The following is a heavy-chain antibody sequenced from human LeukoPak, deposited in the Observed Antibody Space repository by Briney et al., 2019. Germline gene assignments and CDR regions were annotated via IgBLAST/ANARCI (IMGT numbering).Heavy chain of an antibody. V-gene: IGHV3-7*01. CDR1: GFTFSHFW. CDR2: IKPDDSEK. CDR3: VTHEVTVITRSTFDN. D-gene: IGHD4-23*01. Sequence: GGSLRLSCAASGFTFSHFWMSWVRQALGKGIQWLANIKPDDSEKYYGNSVKGRFTILRDNAKNSVYRQMNSRRAEDTGVYYCVTHEVTVITRSTFDNWGQGTLVTVSS. J-gene: IGHJ4*02.